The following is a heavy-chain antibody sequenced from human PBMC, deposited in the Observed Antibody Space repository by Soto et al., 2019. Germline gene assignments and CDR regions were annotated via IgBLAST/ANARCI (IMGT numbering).Heavy chain of an antibody. V-gene: IGHV3-23*01. J-gene: IGHJ6*02. CDR1: GSTFRIRA. Sequence: GSRTLACVASGSTFRIRAMGGVRHASGEGLEWVSTTTDTDGDRKYADSVRGRFTISRDNSKNTLYLQMSSLRAEDSAVSFCTRGSRDSYPGSRSFDVWGRGTPVTVCS. CDR2: TTDTDGDR. CDR3: TRGSRDSYPGSRSFDV. D-gene: IGHD3-10*01.